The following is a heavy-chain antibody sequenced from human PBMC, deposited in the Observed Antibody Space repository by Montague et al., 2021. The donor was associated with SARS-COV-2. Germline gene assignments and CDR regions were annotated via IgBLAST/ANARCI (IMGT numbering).Heavy chain of an antibody. V-gene: IGHV6-1*01. J-gene: IGHJ6*02. D-gene: IGHD2-21*01. CDR3: ARDAHIVSTWPFSGYGMGV. Sequence: CAISGDSVSSNNVAWNWIRQSPSRGLEWLGRTNYRSKWHYDYAVSVKSRILIIPNTSENQFSLQLNSVTPEDTAVYYCARDAHIVSTWPFSGYGMGVWGQGTTVTVSS. CDR1: GDSVSSNNVA. CDR2: TNYRSKWHY.